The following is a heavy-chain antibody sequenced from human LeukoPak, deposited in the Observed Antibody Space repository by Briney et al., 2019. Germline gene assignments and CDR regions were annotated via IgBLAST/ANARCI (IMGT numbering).Heavy chain of an antibody. CDR2: INPNSGGT. J-gene: IGHJ3*02. CDR1: GYTFTGYY. V-gene: IGHV1-2*02. CDR3: ASLKNYYDSSGYLVTDAFDI. Sequence: ASVKVSCKASGYTFTGYYMHWVRQAPGQGLEWMGWINPNSGGTNYAQKFQGRVTMTRDTSISTAYMELNRLRSDDTAVYYCASLKNYYDSSGYLVTDAFDIWGQGTMVTVSS. D-gene: IGHD3-22*01.